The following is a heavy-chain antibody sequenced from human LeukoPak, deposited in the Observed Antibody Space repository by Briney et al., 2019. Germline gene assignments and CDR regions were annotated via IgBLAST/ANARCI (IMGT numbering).Heavy chain of an antibody. V-gene: IGHV3-30*01. D-gene: IGHD5-12*01. CDR3: ARDRRGYSGLYYFDY. J-gene: IGHJ4*02. CDR1: GFTFSSYA. CDR2: ISYDGSNK. Sequence: PGGSLRLSCAASGFTFSSYAMHWVRQAPGKGLEWVAVISYDGSNKYYADSVKGRFTISRDNSKNTLYLQMNSLRAEDTAVYYCARDRRGYSGLYYFDYWGQGTLVTVSS.